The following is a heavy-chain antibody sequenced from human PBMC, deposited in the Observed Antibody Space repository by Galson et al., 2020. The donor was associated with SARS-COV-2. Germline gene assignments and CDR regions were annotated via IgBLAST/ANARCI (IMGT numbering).Heavy chain of an antibody. CDR1: GFTFSSYA. V-gene: IGHV3-23*01. D-gene: IGHD3-10*01. CDR3: AKGGWFGEFDYYYYGMDV. CDR2: ISGSGGST. J-gene: IGHJ6*02. Sequence: GGSLRLSCAASGFTFSSYAMSWVRQAPGKGLEWVSAISGSGGSTYYADSVKGRFTISRDNSKNTLYLQMNSLRAEDTAVYYCAKGGWFGEFDYYYYGMDVWGQGTTVTVSS.